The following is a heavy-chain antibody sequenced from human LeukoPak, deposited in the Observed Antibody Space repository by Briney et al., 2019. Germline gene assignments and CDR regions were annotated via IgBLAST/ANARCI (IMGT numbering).Heavy chain of an antibody. Sequence: SETLSLTCGVYGGSFSGYYWTWIRQSPGKGLEWIGEINHSGSTNYNPSLKSRVTISVDTSKNQFSLKLNSVTAADTAVYYCARGAWLVATIPGHYYQYMDVWGKGTTVTVSS. CDR2: INHSGST. CDR3: ARGAWLVATIPGHYYQYMDV. J-gene: IGHJ6*03. D-gene: IGHD5-12*01. V-gene: IGHV4-34*01. CDR1: GGSFSGYY.